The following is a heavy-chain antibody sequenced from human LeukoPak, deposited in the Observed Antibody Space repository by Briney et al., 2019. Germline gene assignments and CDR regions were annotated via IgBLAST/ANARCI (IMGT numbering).Heavy chain of an antibody. Sequence: GGSLRLSCAASGFTFSSHAMSWVRQAPGKGLEWVSAISGSGGSTYYADSVKGRFTISRDNSKNTLYLQMNSLRAEDTAVYYCAARHYYYDSSGYYSLRAWGQGTLVTVSS. CDR1: GFTFSSHA. V-gene: IGHV3-23*01. J-gene: IGHJ5*02. CDR3: AARHYYYDSSGYYSLRA. CDR2: ISGSGGST. D-gene: IGHD3-22*01.